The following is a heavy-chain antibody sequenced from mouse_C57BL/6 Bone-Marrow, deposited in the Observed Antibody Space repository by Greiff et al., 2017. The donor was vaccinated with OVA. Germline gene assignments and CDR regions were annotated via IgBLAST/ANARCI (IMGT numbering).Heavy chain of an antibody. CDR2: ISYDGSN. CDR3: ARERRFLDY. Sequence: EVHLVESGPGLVKPSQSLSLTCSVTGYSITSGYYWNWIRQFPGNKLEWMGYISYDGSNNYNPSLKNRISITRDTSKNQFFLKLNSVTTEDTATYYCARERRFLDYWGQGTTLTVSS. V-gene: IGHV3-6*01. J-gene: IGHJ2*01. CDR1: GYSITSGYY.